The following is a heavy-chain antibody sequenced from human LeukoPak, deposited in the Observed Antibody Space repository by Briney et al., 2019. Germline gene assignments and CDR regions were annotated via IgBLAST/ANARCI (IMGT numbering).Heavy chain of an antibody. CDR1: GGSFSGYY. V-gene: IGHV4-34*01. Sequence: SETLSLTCAVYGGSFSGYYWSWIRQPPGKGLEWIGEINHSGSTNYNPSLKSRVTISVDTSKNQFSLKLSSVTAADTAVYYCARTTMVRGANDYWGQGTLATVSS. CDR2: INHSGST. D-gene: IGHD3-10*01. J-gene: IGHJ4*02. CDR3: ARTTMVRGANDY.